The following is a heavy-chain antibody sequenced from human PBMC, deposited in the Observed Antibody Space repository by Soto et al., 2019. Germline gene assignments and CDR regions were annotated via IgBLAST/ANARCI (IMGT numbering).Heavy chain of an antibody. V-gene: IGHV3-53*01. D-gene: IGHD5-18*01. CDR2: IYSGGST. CDR1: GFTVSSNY. CDR3: ARKPGIQLWLQEDYGMDV. Sequence: GGSLRLSCAASGFTVSSNYMSWVRQAPGKGLEWVSVIYSGGSTYYADSVKGRFTISRDNSKNTLYLQMNSLRAEDTAVYYCARKPGIQLWLQEDYGMDVWGQGTTVTVSS. J-gene: IGHJ6*02.